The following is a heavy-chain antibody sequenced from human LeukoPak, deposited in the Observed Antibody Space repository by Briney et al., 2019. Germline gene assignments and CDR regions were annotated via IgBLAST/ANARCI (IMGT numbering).Heavy chain of an antibody. J-gene: IGHJ4*02. Sequence: PSETLSLTCTVSGGSISSYYWSWIRQPPGKGLEWIGYIYHSGSTYYNPSLKSPVTISVDRSKNQFSLKLSSVTAADTAVYYCARVTTGDYYDSSGIYYFDYWGQGTLVTVSS. CDR2: IYHSGST. V-gene: IGHV4-59*12. CDR3: ARVTTGDYYDSSGIYYFDY. CDR1: GGSISSYY. D-gene: IGHD3-22*01.